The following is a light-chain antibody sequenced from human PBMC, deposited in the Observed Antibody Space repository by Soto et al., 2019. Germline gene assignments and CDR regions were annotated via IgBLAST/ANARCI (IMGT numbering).Light chain of an antibody. CDR1: QSVSSY. V-gene: IGKV3-20*01. CDR2: GAS. CDR3: QQYGSSRT. J-gene: IGKJ1*01. Sequence: EIVLTQSPATLSLSPGERATLSCRASQSVSSYLAWYQQKPGQAPRLLIYGASTRATGIPDRFTGSGSGTAFSLTISRLEPEDFAVYYCQQYGSSRTFGQGTKVDIK.